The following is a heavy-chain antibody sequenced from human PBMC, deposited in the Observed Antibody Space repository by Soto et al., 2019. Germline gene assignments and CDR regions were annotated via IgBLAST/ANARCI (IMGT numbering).Heavy chain of an antibody. CDR1: GGSISRGGYS. CDR2: IYHNGST. CDR3: ARNLGDYDSSGYYYGNWFDP. D-gene: IGHD3-22*01. V-gene: IGHV4-30-2*01. Sequence: SETLSLTCAVSGGSISRGGYSWSWIRQPPGKGLEWIGYIYHNGSTYYNPSLKSRVTISVDRSKNQFSLKLSSVTAADTAVYYCARNLGDYDSSGYYYGNWFDPWGQGTLVTVSS. J-gene: IGHJ5*02.